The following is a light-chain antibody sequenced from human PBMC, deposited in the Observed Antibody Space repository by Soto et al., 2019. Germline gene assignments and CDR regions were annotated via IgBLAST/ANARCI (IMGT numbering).Light chain of an antibody. V-gene: IGKV1-5*03. J-gene: IGKJ5*01. Sequence: DIQMTQSPSTLSVSVGDRVTITCRASQTISSWLAWYQQKPGKAPKLLIYKASTLKSGVPSRFSGSGSGTDFTLTISSLQPDDFATYYCQQYNSYPITFGQGTRLEIK. CDR2: KAS. CDR1: QTISSW. CDR3: QQYNSYPIT.